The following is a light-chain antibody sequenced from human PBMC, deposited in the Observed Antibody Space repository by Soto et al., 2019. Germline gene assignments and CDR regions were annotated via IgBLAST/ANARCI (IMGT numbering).Light chain of an antibody. Sequence: EIVLTQSPATLSLSPGERATLSCGASQSVSSSYLAWYQQKPGLAPRLLMYDASSRATGIPDRFSGSGSGTDFTLTISRLEPEDVAVYYCQQYVSSPYTFGQGTKLEIK. J-gene: IGKJ2*01. CDR2: DAS. CDR1: QSVSSSY. CDR3: QQYVSSPYT. V-gene: IGKV3D-20*01.